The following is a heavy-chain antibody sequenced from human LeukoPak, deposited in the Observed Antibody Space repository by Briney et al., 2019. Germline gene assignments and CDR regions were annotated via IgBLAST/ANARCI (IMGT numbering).Heavy chain of an antibody. CDR1: GFTFSNYG. J-gene: IGHJ4*02. CDR3: ARDGEGEHSYALDY. V-gene: IGHV3-30*03. CDR2: LVYDGSHK. Sequence: GGSLRLSCAASGFTFSNYGMHWVRQAPGKGLEWVAVLVYDGSHKYYADSVKGRFTISRDNSKNTLYLQLNSLSEDTAVYYCARDGEGEHSYALDYWGQGILVTVSS. D-gene: IGHD3-16*01.